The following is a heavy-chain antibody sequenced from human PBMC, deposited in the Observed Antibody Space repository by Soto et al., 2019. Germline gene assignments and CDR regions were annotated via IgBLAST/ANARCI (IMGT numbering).Heavy chain of an antibody. Sequence: SVKVSCKASGGTFSSYAISWVRQAPGQGLEWMGGIIPIFGTANCAQKFQGRVTITADKSTSTAYMELSSLRSEDTAVYYCARVTELTASYFDYWGQGTLVTVSS. CDR2: IIPIFGTA. D-gene: IGHD3-10*01. V-gene: IGHV1-69*06. CDR1: GGTFSSYA. CDR3: ARVTELTASYFDY. J-gene: IGHJ4*02.